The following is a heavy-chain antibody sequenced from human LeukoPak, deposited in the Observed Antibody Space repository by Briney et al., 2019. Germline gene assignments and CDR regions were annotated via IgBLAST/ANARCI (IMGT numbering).Heavy chain of an antibody. CDR1: GFTVSNNF. CDR2: IYSDGST. J-gene: IGHJ4*02. Sequence: GSLRLSCAASGFTVSNNFMRWVRQTPEKGVEWVSVIYSDGSTYYADSVKGRFTISRDSSKNTLYLQMNSLRAEDTAVYYCARSGSGWFDFWGQGTLVTVSS. V-gene: IGHV3-53*01. CDR3: ARSGSGWFDF. D-gene: IGHD6-19*01.